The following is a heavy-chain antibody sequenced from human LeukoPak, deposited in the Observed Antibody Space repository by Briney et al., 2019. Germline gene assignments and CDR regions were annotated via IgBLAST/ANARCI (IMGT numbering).Heavy chain of an antibody. Sequence: ASVKVSCKASGYTFTGYYMHWVRQAPGQGLEWMGWISAYNGNTNYAQKLQGRVTMTTDTSTSTAYMELRSLRSDDTAVYYCARGFVGSTGGGAYYYYYYMDVWGKGTTVTISS. V-gene: IGHV1-18*04. CDR2: ISAYNGNT. CDR3: ARGFVGSTGGGAYYYYYYMDV. J-gene: IGHJ6*03. D-gene: IGHD2-2*01. CDR1: GYTFTGYY.